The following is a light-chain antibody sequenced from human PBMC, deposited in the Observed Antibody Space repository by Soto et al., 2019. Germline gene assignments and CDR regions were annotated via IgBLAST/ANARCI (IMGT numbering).Light chain of an antibody. CDR3: QSYDSSLSGVI. V-gene: IGLV1-40*01. J-gene: IGLJ2*01. Sequence: QLVLTQPPSVSGAPGQRVTISCTGSSSNIGAGYGVHWYIQLPGTAPKLLVYGDSKRPSGVPDRFSGSKSDTSASLAITGLQAEDEADYYCQSYDSSLSGVIFGGGTKLTVL. CDR1: SSNIGAGYG. CDR2: GDS.